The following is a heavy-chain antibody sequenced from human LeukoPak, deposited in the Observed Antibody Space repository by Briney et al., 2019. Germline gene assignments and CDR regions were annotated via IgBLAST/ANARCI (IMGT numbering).Heavy chain of an antibody. CDR2: IYTSGST. D-gene: IGHD2-2*01. V-gene: IGHV4-61*02. J-gene: IGHJ5*02. CDR3: ARDHIVVVPAAIYNWFDP. CDR1: GGSISSGSYY. Sequence: SQTLSLTCTVSGGSISSGSYYWSWIRQPAGKGLEWIGRIYTSGSTNYNPSLKSRVTISVDTSKNRFSLKLSSVTAADTAVYYCARDHIVVVPAAIYNWFDPWGQGTLVTVSS.